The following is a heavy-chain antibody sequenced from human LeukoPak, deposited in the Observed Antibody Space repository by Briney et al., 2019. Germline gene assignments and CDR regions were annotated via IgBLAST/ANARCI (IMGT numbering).Heavy chain of an antibody. CDR2: ISSSGSTI. CDR3: AKEYYDFWSGYPHDY. V-gene: IGHV3-48*03. D-gene: IGHD3-3*01. J-gene: IGHJ4*02. CDR1: GFTFSSYE. Sequence: PGGSLRLSCAASGFTFSSYEMNWVRQAPGKGLEWVSYISSSGSTIYYADSVEGRFTISRDNAKNSLYLQMNSLRAEDTAVYYCAKEYYDFWSGYPHDYWGQGTLVTVSS.